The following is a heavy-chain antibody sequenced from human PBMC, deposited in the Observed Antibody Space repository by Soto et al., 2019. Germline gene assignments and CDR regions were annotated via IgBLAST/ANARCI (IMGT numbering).Heavy chain of an antibody. D-gene: IGHD3-3*02. CDR2: TRSNGEYT. V-gene: IGHV3-23*01. CDR3: ARDYDLLAALDY. Sequence: LRLSCAGSGFTFSNYAMTWVRQAPGKGLEWVSTTRSNGEYTYYADSVKGRFTISRDNSKNTLYLQMNSLRAEDTAVYYCARDYDLLAALDYWGQGTLVTVSS. CDR1: GFTFSNYA. J-gene: IGHJ4*02.